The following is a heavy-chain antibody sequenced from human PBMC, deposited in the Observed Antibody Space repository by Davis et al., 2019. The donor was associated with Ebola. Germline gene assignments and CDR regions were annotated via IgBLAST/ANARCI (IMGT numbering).Heavy chain of an antibody. J-gene: IGHJ2*01. V-gene: IGHV4-59*01. CDR1: GGSIRSYY. D-gene: IGHD6-13*01. CDR2: IYYSGST. Sequence: SETLSLTCTVSGGSIRSYYWSWIRQPPGKGLEWIGYIYYSGSTKYIPSLKSRVTISVDTSKNQFSLKLSSASAADTAMYYCARGSAGHFDLWGRGTLVTVSS. CDR3: ARGSAGHFDL.